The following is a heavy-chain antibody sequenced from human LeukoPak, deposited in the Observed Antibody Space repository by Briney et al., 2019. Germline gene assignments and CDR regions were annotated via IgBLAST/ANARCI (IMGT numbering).Heavy chain of an antibody. J-gene: IGHJ4*02. CDR1: GGSISSYY. CDR3: ARDSFSYSSGIDFDY. CDR2: IYTSGST. V-gene: IGHV4-4*07. D-gene: IGHD6-19*01. Sequence: SETLSLTCTVSGGSISSYYWSWIRQPAGKGLEWIGRIYTSGSTNYNLSLKSRVTMSVDTSKNQFSLKLSSVTAADTAVYYCARDSFSYSSGIDFDYWGQGTLVTVSS.